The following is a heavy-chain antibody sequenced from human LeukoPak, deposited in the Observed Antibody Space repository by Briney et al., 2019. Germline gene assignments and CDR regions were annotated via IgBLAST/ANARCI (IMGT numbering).Heavy chain of an antibody. D-gene: IGHD3-3*01. CDR2: ISAYNGNT. CDR3: ARDYLTYYDFWSGYYTGYYYYYMDV. CDR1: GYTFTSYG. J-gene: IGHJ6*03. Sequence: VASVTVSCKASGYTFTSYGISWVRQAPGQGLEWMGWISAYNGNTNYAQKLQGRVTMTTDTSTSTAYMELRSLRSDDTAVYYCARDYLTYYDFWSGYYTGYYYYYMDVWGKGTTVTVSS. V-gene: IGHV1-18*01.